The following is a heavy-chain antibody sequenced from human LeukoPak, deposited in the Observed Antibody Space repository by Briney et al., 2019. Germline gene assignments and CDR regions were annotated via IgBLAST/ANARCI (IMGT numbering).Heavy chain of an antibody. Sequence: PSETLSLTCAVYGGSFSGYYWSRIRQPPGKGLEWIGEINHSGSTNYNPSLKSRVTISVDTSKNQFSLKLSSVTAADTAVYYCARGRTAAAGSIFDYWGQGTLVTVSS. CDR3: ARGRTAAAGSIFDY. J-gene: IGHJ4*02. D-gene: IGHD6-13*01. CDR2: INHSGST. V-gene: IGHV4-34*01. CDR1: GGSFSGYY.